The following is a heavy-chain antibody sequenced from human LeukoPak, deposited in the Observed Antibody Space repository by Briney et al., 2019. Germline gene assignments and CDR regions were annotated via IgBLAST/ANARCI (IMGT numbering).Heavy chain of an antibody. CDR2: IIPIFGTA. J-gene: IGHJ5*02. CDR1: GGSFSSHA. D-gene: IGHD3-10*01. Sequence: GASVNVSCKASGGSFSSHAISWVRQAPGQGLEWMGGIIPIFGTANYAQKFQGRVTITADESTSTAYMELSSLRSEDTAVYYCARAPITMVRGVIIGWFDPWGQGTLVTVSS. V-gene: IGHV1-69*13. CDR3: ARAPITMVRGVIIGWFDP.